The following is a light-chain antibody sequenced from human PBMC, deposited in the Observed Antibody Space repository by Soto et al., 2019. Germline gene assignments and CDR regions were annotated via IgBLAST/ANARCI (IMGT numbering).Light chain of an antibody. CDR3: AAWDDSLNGPV. CDR1: SSNLGSHT. Sequence: QSVLTQPPSASETPGQRVTISCSGSSSNLGSHTVNWYQQVPGTAPKLLIFSTNQRPSGVPDRISGSKSGTSASLAISGLQSDDEAHYYCAAWDDSLNGPVFGGGTKVTVL. V-gene: IGLV1-44*01. J-gene: IGLJ2*01. CDR2: STN.